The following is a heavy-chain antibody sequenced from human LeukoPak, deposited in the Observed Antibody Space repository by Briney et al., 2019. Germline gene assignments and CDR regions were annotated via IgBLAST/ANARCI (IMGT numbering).Heavy chain of an antibody. CDR3: ARGSGFYYGSGSPPTAVDV. Sequence: SQTLSLTCAVSGGSISSGGYSWSWIRQLPGKGLECIGYIYHSGITYSNPSLKSRVTISVDRSKNQFSLKLSSVTAADTAVYYCARGSGFYYGSGSPPTAVDVWGQGTTVTVSS. CDR2: IYHSGIT. CDR1: GGSISSGGYS. D-gene: IGHD3-10*01. V-gene: IGHV4-30-2*01. J-gene: IGHJ6*02.